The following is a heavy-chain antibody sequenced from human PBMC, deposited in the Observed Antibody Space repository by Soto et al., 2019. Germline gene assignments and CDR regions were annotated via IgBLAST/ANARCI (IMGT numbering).Heavy chain of an antibody. Sequence: GGCLRLSCAASGFTFSSYAMHWVRQAPGKGLEWVAVISYDGSNKYYADSVKGRFTISKDNSKNTLYLQMNSLRAEDTAVYYCARDHYDYVWGSYRPLDYWGQGTLVTVSS. CDR1: GFTFSSYA. CDR3: ARDHYDYVWGSYRPLDY. D-gene: IGHD3-16*02. V-gene: IGHV3-30-3*01. CDR2: ISYDGSNK. J-gene: IGHJ4*02.